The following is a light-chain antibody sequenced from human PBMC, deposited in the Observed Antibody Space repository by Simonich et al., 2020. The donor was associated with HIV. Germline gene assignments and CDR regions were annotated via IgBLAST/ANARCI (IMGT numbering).Light chain of an antibody. CDR3: QQYYTTPYT. Sequence: DIVMTQSPDSLTVSLGERSTINCKSSQSVLYSSNHKNYLAWYQQKPGQPPKLLIYWASTRESGVPDRFSASGSGTDFTLTISSLQAEDVAVYYCQQYYTTPYTFGQGTKLEIK. J-gene: IGKJ2*01. V-gene: IGKV4-1*01. CDR1: QSVLYSSNHKNY. CDR2: WAS.